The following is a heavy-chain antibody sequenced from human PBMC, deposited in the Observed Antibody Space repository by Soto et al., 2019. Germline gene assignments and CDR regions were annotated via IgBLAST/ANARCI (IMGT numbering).Heavy chain of an antibody. CDR1: GGSISSSNW. Sequence: KTSETLSLTCAVSGGSISSSNWWSWVRQPPGKGLEWIGEIYHSGSTNYNPSLKSRVTISVDKSKNQFSLKLSSVTAADTAVYYCARSPVVVVAATHYYYYGMDVWGQGTTVTVSS. CDR3: ARSPVVVVAATHYYYYGMDV. J-gene: IGHJ6*02. V-gene: IGHV4-4*02. CDR2: IYHSGST. D-gene: IGHD2-15*01.